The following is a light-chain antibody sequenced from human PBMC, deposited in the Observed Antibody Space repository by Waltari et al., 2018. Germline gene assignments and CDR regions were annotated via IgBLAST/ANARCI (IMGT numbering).Light chain of an antibody. CDR3: HSRDTFSTRV. CDR2: GQD. J-gene: IGLJ2*01. V-gene: IGLV3-19*01. CDR1: SRRRFY. Sequence: SSELTQDPAVSLALGQPAAITSPGDSRRRFYASWYQQWPGQAPILIFYGQDNRPSGIPDRFSGSTSGDTASLTITGAQAEDEADYYCHSRDTFSTRVFGGGTRLTV.